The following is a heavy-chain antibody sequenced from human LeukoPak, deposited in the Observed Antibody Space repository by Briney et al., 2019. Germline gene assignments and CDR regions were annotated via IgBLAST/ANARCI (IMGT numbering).Heavy chain of an antibody. CDR3: ARGRSAAGNFDY. CDR1: GGSIGSGGYY. D-gene: IGHD6-13*01. J-gene: IGHJ4*02. CDR2: IYSSGST. Sequence: SETLSLTCAVSGGSIGSGGYYWSWIRHHPRKGLERIGYIYSSGSTDYNPSLKSRLAISVDTPKNQFSLKVTSVTAADTAVYYCARGRSAAGNFDYWGQGTLVTVSS. V-gene: IGHV4-31*11.